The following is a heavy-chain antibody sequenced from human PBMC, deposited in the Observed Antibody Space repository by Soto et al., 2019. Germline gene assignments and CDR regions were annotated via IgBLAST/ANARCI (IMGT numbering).Heavy chain of an antibody. J-gene: IGHJ3*01. V-gene: IGHV5-51*01. CDR2: IYPGDSET. CDR1: GYSFPIHW. Sequence: GESLKISCKGSGYSFPIHWIGWVRQMPGKGLEWMGIIYPGDSETTYSPSFQGRVTFAADKSINTAYLQWSSLQASDTGMYYCARSYDSAILNAFDVWGQGTMVTVS. CDR3: ARSYDSAILNAFDV. D-gene: IGHD3-10*01.